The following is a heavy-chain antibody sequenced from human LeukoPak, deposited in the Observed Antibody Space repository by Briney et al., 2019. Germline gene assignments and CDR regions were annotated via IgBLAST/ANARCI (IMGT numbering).Heavy chain of an antibody. CDR3: ARESLSYYYDSSGYLY. D-gene: IGHD3-22*01. CDR2: ISHSGGNT. CDR1: GFRFDYYP. Sequence: GGSLRLSCAASGFRFDYYPMTWLRQTPGKGLEWVSTISHSGGNTHYADSVKGRFTISRDNSKNTLFLQMSSLRAEDTAVYYCARESLSYYYDSSGYLYWGQGTLVTVSS. V-gene: IGHV3-23*01. J-gene: IGHJ4*02.